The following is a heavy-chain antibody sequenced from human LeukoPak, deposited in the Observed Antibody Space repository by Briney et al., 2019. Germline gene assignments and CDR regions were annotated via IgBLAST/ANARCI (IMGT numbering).Heavy chain of an antibody. J-gene: IGHJ4*02. CDR3: ARGRGDSRGTSFDS. CDR2: NYCTGST. D-gene: IGHD3-22*01. CDR1: SDFIRIYY. V-gene: IGHV4-59*01. Sequence: SVTLSLTCSVSSDFIRIYYWSCIRRPRGKGLEWIEYNYCTGSTTYNPTHKGRLTISIDTSKNQFSLNLIALTAADTAVYFCARGRGDSRGTSFDSWGQGPLVTVSS.